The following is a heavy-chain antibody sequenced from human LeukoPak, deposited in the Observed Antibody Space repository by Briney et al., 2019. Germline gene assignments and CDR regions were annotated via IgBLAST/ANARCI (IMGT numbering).Heavy chain of an antibody. CDR1: GYTFTSYY. CDR3: ARDLCSGGSCYGADY. Sequence: GASVKVSCKASGYTFTSYYMHWVRQAPGQGLEWMGIINPSGGSTSYAQKFQGRVTMTRDTSTSTVYMELSSLRSEDTAVYYCARDLCSGGSCYGADYWGQGTLVTVSS. D-gene: IGHD2-15*01. CDR2: INPSGGST. J-gene: IGHJ4*02. V-gene: IGHV1-46*01.